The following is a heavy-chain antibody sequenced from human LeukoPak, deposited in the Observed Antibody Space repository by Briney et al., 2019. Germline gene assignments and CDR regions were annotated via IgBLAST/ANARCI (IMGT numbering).Heavy chain of an antibody. CDR2: IYYSGST. Sequence: SETLSLTCAVSGDSISSSYYYWGWIRQPPGKGLEWIGSIYYSGSTYYNPSLKSRVTISVDTSKNQFSLKLSSVTAADTAVYYCARLLWFGELDGDYYGMDVWGQGTTVTVSS. CDR3: ARLLWFGELDGDYYGMDV. J-gene: IGHJ6*02. D-gene: IGHD3-10*01. V-gene: IGHV4-39*01. CDR1: GDSISSSYYY.